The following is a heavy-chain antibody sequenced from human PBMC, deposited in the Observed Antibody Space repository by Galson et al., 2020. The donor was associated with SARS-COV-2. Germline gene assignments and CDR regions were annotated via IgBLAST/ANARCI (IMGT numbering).Heavy chain of an antibody. D-gene: IGHD3-10*01. Sequence: SETLSLPCTVSGDSITTSPFYWGWIRQPPGKGLEWIGSFFHSGDTRYNPSLKSRATISGDAPKNQFSLTLTSVTAAGTAVYFCASHRGPNGPGGRWGQGTLGTGSS. V-gene: IGHV4-39*01. J-gene: IGHJ4*02. CDR1: GDSITTSPFY. CDR2: FFHSGDT. CDR3: ASHRGPNGPGGR.